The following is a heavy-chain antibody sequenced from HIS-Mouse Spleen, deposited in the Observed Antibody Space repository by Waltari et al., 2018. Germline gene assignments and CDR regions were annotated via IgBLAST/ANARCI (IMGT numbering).Heavy chain of an antibody. V-gene: IGHV4-39*07. J-gene: IGHJ2*01. CDR1: GGSISSSSYY. CDR2: IYYSGST. CDR3: ARSRTGGWYFDL. D-gene: IGHD7-27*01. Sequence: QLQLQESGPGLVKPSETLSLTCTVSGGSISSSSYYWGWIRQPPGKGLEWIGSIYYSGSTYYNPALKSRVTRSVDTSKNQFSLKLSSVTAADTAVYYCARSRTGGWYFDLWGRGTLVTVSS.